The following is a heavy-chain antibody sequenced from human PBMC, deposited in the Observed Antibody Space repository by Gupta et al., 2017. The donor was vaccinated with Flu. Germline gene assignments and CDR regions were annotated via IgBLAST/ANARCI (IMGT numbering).Heavy chain of an antibody. CDR2: IYYRGTT. Sequence: GLEWIGSIYYRGTTYYNPSLKGRVTISVATSNDQFSLSLSSVTAADTGIYYCARHGNDFWSGHVDYYYYGMDVWGQGTTVTVSS. D-gene: IGHD3-3*01. CDR3: ARHGNDFWSGHVDYYYYGMDV. V-gene: IGHV4-39*01. J-gene: IGHJ6*02.